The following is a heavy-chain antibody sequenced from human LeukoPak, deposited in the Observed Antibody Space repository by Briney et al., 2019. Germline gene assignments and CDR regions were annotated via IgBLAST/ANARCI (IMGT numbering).Heavy chain of an antibody. D-gene: IGHD2-2*01. CDR3: ARGPYCSSTSCLIAAAANWFDP. CDR2: INHSGST. J-gene: IGHJ5*02. CDR1: GGSFSGYY. Sequence: PSETLSLTCAVYGGSFSGYYWSWIRQPPGKGLEWIGEINHSGSTNYNPSLKSRVTISVDTPKNQFSLKLSSVTAADTAVYFCARGPYCSSTSCLIAAAANWFDPWGQGTLVTVSS. V-gene: IGHV4-34*01.